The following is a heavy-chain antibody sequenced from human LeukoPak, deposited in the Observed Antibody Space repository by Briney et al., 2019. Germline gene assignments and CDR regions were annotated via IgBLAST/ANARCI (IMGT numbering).Heavy chain of an antibody. J-gene: IGHJ4*02. CDR3: AKGEMATITLWDY. D-gene: IGHD5-24*01. CDR2: ISGSGGST. Sequence: PGGSVRLSCAASGFTFSSYAMSWVRQAPGKGLEWVSAISGSGGSTYYADSVKGRFTISRDNSKNTLYLQMNSLRAEDTAVYYCAKGEMATITLWDYWGQGTLVTVSS. CDR1: GFTFSSYA. V-gene: IGHV3-23*01.